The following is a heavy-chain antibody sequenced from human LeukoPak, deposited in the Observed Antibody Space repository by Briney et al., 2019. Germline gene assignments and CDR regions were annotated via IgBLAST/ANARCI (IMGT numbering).Heavy chain of an antibody. CDR2: IKQDGSEK. CDR3: ARADTAMVRIKDEYFQH. D-gene: IGHD5-18*01. Sequence: GGPLRLSCGASGFTFSSYWMSWVREAPGKGLEWVANIKQDGSEKYYVDSVKGRFTISRDNAKNSLYLQMNSLRAEDTAVYYCARADTAMVRIKDEYFQHWGQGTLVTVSS. CDR1: GFTFSSYW. V-gene: IGHV3-7*03. J-gene: IGHJ1*01.